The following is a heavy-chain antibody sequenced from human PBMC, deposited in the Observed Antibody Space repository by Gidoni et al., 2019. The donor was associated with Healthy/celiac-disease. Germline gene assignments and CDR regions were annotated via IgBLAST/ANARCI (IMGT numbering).Heavy chain of an antibody. D-gene: IGHD6-13*01. J-gene: IGHJ4*02. V-gene: IGHV3-30-3*01. CDR1: GFTFSRYA. CDR3: ASEADLDSSSWYAGGYYFDY. Sequence: QVQLVESGGGVVQPGRSLRLSCAASGFTFSRYAMHWVRQAPGKGLGWVAVISYDGSNKYYADSVKGRFTISRDNSKNTLYLQMNSLRAEDTAVYYCASEADLDSSSWYAGGYYFDYWGQGTLVTVSS. CDR2: ISYDGSNK.